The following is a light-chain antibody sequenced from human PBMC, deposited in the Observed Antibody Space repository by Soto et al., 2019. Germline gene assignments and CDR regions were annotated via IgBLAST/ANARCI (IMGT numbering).Light chain of an antibody. J-gene: IGLJ3*02. CDR2: EVS. CDR3: SSYTSSSTPWV. V-gene: IGLV2-14*01. Sequence: QSALTQPASVSGSPGQSITISCTGTSSDVGGYNYVSWYQQHPGKAPKLMIYEVSNRPSGVSNRFSGSKSGNTASLTISGLRAEDVADYYCSSYTSSSTPWVFGGGTKLTVL. CDR1: SSDVGGYNY.